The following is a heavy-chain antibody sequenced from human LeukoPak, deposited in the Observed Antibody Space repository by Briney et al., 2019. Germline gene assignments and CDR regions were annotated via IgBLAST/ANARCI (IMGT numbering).Heavy chain of an antibody. D-gene: IGHD2/OR15-2a*01. CDR1: GLTFSSYA. Sequence: GGSLRLSCAASGLTFSSYAMSWVRQAPGKGLEWVSAISGSGGSTYYAGSVKGRFTISRDNSKNTLYLQMNSLRAEDTAVYYCAKDRREFYGPKFDYWGQGTLVTVSS. J-gene: IGHJ4*02. CDR3: AKDRREFYGPKFDY. V-gene: IGHV3-23*01. CDR2: ISGSGGST.